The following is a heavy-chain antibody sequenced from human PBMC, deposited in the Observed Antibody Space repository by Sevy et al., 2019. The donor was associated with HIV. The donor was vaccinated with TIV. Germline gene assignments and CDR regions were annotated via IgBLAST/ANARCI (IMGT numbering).Heavy chain of an antibody. V-gene: IGHV1-2*06. J-gene: IGHJ4*02. CDR2: INPNRGGT. CDR1: GYTLPGYY. CDR3: ARFSDEDDYNNRPFDY. Sequence: ASVKVSCKASGYTLPGYYMHWVRQAPGQGLEWMGRINPNRGGTNDAQKLQGRVTMTRDTSIRAANMELSRLRSDDTAVYYCARFSDEDDYNNRPFDYWGQGTLVTVSS. D-gene: IGHD4-4*01.